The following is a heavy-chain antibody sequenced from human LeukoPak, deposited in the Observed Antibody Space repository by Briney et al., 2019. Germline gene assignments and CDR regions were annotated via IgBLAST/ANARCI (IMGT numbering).Heavy chain of an antibody. Sequence: PGGSLRLSCAASGFTFSSYGMHWVRQAPGKGLEWVAVISYDGSNKYYADSVKGRFTISRDNSKNTLYLQMNSLRAEDTAVYYCAKDLEGVHRYGMDVWGQGTTVTVSS. CDR2: ISYDGSNK. D-gene: IGHD3-10*01. CDR1: GFTFSSYG. V-gene: IGHV3-30*18. CDR3: AKDLEGVHRYGMDV. J-gene: IGHJ6*02.